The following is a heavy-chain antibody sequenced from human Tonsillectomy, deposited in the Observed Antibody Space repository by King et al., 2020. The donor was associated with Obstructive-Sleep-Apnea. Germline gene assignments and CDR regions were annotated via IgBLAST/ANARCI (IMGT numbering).Heavy chain of an antibody. CDR3: ARDLNDFWSGYPNWFDP. V-gene: IGHV3-21*01. J-gene: IGHJ5*02. CDR1: GFTFSSYS. CDR2: ISSSSSYI. Sequence: VQLVESGGGLVKPGGSLRLSCAASGFTFSSYSMYWVRQAPGKGLEWVSSISSSSSYIYYADSVKGRFTISRDNAKNSLYLQMNSLRAEDTAVYYCARDLNDFWSGYPNWFDPWGQGTLVTVSS. D-gene: IGHD3-3*01.